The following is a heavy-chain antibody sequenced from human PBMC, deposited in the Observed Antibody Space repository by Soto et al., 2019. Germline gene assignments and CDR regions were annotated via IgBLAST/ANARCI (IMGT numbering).Heavy chain of an antibody. J-gene: IGHJ6*04. CDR1: GYTFTNYA. CDR3: ARGYDFWGGMEG. V-gene: IGHV1-3*05. CDR2: INAGNGNT. D-gene: IGHD3-3*01. Sequence: QVQLVQSGAEEKKPGASVKVSCKASGYTFTNYAMHWVRQAPGQRLEWMGWINAGNGNTKYSQKFQGRVTITRDTAASTAYMELSSLRFEDTAMDYCARGYDFWGGMEGWGKGTTVTVNS.